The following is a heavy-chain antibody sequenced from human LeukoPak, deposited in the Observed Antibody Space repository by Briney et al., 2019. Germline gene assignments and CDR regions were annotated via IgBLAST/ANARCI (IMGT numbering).Heavy chain of an antibody. Sequence: QTGGSLRLSCAASGFTVSSNYMSWVRQAPGKGLEWVSVIYSGGSTYYADSVKGRFTISRDNSKNTLYLQMNSLRAEDTAVYYCARDRRERGFDYWGQGTLVTVSS. CDR3: ARDRRERGFDY. D-gene: IGHD1-26*01. CDR2: IYSGGST. CDR1: GFTVSSNY. J-gene: IGHJ4*02. V-gene: IGHV3-66*01.